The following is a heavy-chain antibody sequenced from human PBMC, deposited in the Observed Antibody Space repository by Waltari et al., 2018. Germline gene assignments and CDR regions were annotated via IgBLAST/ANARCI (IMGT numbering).Heavy chain of an antibody. CDR2: ISYTGAT. CDR3: ATYIGASVGTAAFDV. Sequence: GWVRQPPGQGRQWIGTISYTGATYSSPSLKSRVTLSRDTSKNQLSLKLGSVTAADTAMYYCATYIGASVGTAAFDVWGQGTMVTVS. V-gene: IGHV4-39*01. D-gene: IGHD5-12*01. J-gene: IGHJ3*01.